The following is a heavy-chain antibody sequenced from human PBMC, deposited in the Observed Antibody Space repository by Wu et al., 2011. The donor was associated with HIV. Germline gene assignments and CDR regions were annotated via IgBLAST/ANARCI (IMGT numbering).Heavy chain of an antibody. CDR2: IIPIFVTA. CDR3: ARDPHYYGSGSPYYFDY. V-gene: IGHV1-69*15. D-gene: IGHD3-10*01. CDR1: GGTFSSYA. Sequence: QVQLVQSGAEVKKPGSSVKVSCKASGGTFSSYAISWVRQAPGQGLEWMGRIIPIFVTANYAQKFQGRVTITADESTSTAYMDLSSLRSEDTAVYYCARDPHYYGSGSPYYFDYWGQGTLVTVSS. J-gene: IGHJ4*02.